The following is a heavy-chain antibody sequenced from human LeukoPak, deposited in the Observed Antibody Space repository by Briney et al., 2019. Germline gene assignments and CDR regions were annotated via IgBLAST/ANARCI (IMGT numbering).Heavy chain of an antibody. CDR2: ISWNSGNI. CDR1: GFTFDDYA. Sequence: GRSLRLSCAASGFTFDDYAMHWVRQAPGKGLEWVSGISWNSGNIGYADSVKGRFTISRDNAKNSLYLQMNSLRAEDTALYYCARRYGYCSSTSCYNWFDPWGQGTLVTVSS. J-gene: IGHJ5*02. CDR3: ARRYGYCSSTSCYNWFDP. V-gene: IGHV3-9*01. D-gene: IGHD2-2*03.